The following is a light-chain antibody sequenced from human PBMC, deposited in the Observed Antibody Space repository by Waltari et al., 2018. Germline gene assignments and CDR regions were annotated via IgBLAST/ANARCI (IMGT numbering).Light chain of an antibody. CDR2: GAS. Sequence: IVLAQSPATLSVSPGETGTLSCRASQNINSNLAWYQQKPGQAPRLLIYGASTRATGIPPRFSGSGSGTEFTLTIRSLQSEDFAVYYCQQYDRWPPRTYGQGTKVEIK. CDR3: QQYDRWPPRT. V-gene: IGKV3-15*01. J-gene: IGKJ1*01. CDR1: QNINSN.